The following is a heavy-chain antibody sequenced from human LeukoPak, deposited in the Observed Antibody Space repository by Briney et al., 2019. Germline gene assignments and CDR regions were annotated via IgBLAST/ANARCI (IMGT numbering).Heavy chain of an antibody. Sequence: PGGSLRLSCVASGFTFTSYGMHWVRQAPGKGPEWVAVIRFDGSKTYYADSVKGRFTISRDTSKNTLYLQMNSLRPEDTAVYYCAKDVRGEAAAQDHWGQGTLVTVSS. CDR3: AKDVRGEAAAQDH. D-gene: IGHD6-13*01. CDR2: IRFDGSKT. J-gene: IGHJ4*02. V-gene: IGHV3-30*02. CDR1: GFTFTSYG.